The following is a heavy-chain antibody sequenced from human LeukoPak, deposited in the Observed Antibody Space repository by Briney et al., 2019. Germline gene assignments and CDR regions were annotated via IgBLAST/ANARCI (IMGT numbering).Heavy chain of an antibody. CDR3: ARAMCYYDSSGYYRTDAFDI. V-gene: IGHV3-74*01. D-gene: IGHD3-22*01. CDR1: GFTFSSYW. Sequence: GGSLRLSCAASGFTFSSYWMHWARQAPGKGLVWVSRINSDGSSTSYADSVKGRFTISRDNAKNTLYLQMNSLRAEDTAVYYCARAMCYYDSSGYYRTDAFDIWGQGTMVTVSS. J-gene: IGHJ3*02. CDR2: INSDGSST.